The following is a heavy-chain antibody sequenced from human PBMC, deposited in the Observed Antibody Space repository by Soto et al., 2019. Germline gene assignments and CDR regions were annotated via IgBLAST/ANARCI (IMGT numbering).Heavy chain of an antibody. D-gene: IGHD1-26*01. Sequence: GSSLKISCRGSGYSFTRYFIGCVRQLPGKGLEWMVIIYPGDSDTRYSPAFEDQVTVSADKSISTAHLQWSSLKASATAMYYCARHRGVGATLYYYYGMDGWGQGTTVTLS. J-gene: IGHJ6*02. CDR2: IYPGDSDT. CDR3: ARHRGVGATLYYYYGMDG. CDR1: GYSFTRYF. V-gene: IGHV5-51*01.